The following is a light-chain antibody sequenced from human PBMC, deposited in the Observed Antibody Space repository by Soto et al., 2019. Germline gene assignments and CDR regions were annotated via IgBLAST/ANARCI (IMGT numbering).Light chain of an antibody. CDR2: GAS. CDR1: QSVSSSY. J-gene: IGKJ4*01. CDR3: QQYCSSPPGT. V-gene: IGKV3-20*01. Sequence: EIVLTQSPGTLSLSPGERATLSCRASQSVSSSYLTWYQQKPGQAPRLLIYGASSRATGIPYRFSGSGSGTDFTFTISRLEPNDFAVYYYQQYCSSPPGTVGGGSKVEIK.